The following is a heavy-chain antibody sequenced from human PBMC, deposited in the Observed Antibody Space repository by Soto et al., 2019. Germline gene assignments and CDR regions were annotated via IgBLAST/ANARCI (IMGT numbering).Heavy chain of an antibody. D-gene: IGHD3-22*01. Sequence: SETLSLTCTVSGGSISSGDYYWSWIRQPPGKGLEWIGYIYYSGSTYYNPSLKSRVTISVDTSKNQFSLKLSTVTAVDTAVYYFARIVLETCAFDLWVQGSLVIVSS. CDR1: GGSISSGDYY. J-gene: IGHJ5*02. CDR3: ARIVLETCAFDL. CDR2: IYYSGST. V-gene: IGHV4-30-4*01.